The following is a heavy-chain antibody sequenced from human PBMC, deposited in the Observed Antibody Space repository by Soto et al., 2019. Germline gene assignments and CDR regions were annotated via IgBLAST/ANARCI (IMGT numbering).Heavy chain of an antibody. CDR2: IYHSGST. Sequence: QVQLQESGPGLVKPSGTLSLTCAVSGGSISSSNWWSWVRHPPGQGLEWMGEIYHSGSTNYNPSLKSRVTISVDKSKNQVSLKLSSVTAADTAVYYCSTQNSSELFGAWYDAFDIWGQGTMVTVSS. V-gene: IGHV4-4*02. CDR3: STQNSSELFGAWYDAFDI. CDR1: GGSISSSNW. D-gene: IGHD6-25*01. J-gene: IGHJ3*02.